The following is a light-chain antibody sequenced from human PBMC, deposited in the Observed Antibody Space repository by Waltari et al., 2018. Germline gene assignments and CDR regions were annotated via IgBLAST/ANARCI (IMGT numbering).Light chain of an antibody. Sequence: DIQMTQSPSSVSASVGDRVTITCRANQNIGSYLIWYQRKPGKAPNLLIYAASSLQSGVPARFIGSGSATDFTLTITSLQPDDFATYYCQQSSSYPPTFGQGTQV. CDR3: QQSSSYPPT. J-gene: IGKJ1*01. V-gene: IGKV1-39*01. CDR2: AAS. CDR1: QNIGSY.